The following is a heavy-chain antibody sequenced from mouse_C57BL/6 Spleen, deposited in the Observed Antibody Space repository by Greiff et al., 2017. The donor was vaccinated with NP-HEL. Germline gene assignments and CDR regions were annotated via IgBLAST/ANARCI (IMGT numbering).Heavy chain of an antibody. J-gene: IGHJ4*01. CDR2: IYPGDGDT. CDR3: ARGGMATVRNYAMDY. D-gene: IGHD1-1*01. V-gene: IGHV1-82*01. CDR1: GYAFSSSW. Sequence: VKLQESGPELVKPGASVKISCKASGYAFSSSWMNWVKQRPGKGLEWIGRIYPGDGDTNYNGKFKGKATLTADKSSSTAYMQLSSLTSEDSAVYFCARGGMATVRNYAMDYWGQGTSVTVSS.